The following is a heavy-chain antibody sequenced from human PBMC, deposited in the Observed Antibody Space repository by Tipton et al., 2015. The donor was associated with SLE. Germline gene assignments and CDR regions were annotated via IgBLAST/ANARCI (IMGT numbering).Heavy chain of an antibody. CDR2: IYYSGST. J-gene: IGHJ5*02. V-gene: IGHV4-61*10. CDR1: GYSISSGYY. CDR3: ARGADP. Sequence: GLVKPSETLSLTCAVSGYSISSGYYWSWIRQPAGKGLEWIGYIYYSGSTNYNPSLKSRVTISVDTSKNQFSLKLSSVTAADTAVYYCARGADPWGQGTLVTVSS.